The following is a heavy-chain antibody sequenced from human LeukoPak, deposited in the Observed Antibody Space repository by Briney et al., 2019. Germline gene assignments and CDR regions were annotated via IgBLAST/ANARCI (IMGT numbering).Heavy chain of an antibody. D-gene: IGHD6-13*01. CDR2: ISSSSYI. CDR1: GFTFSSYS. CDR3: ARDQIAAAGRGYFDY. V-gene: IGHV3-21*01. Sequence: GGSLRLSCAASGFTFSSYSMNWVRQAPGKGLEWVSSISSSSYIYYADSVKGRFTISRDNAKNSLYLQMNSLRAEDTAVYYCARDQIAAAGRGYFDYWGQGALVTVSS. J-gene: IGHJ4*02.